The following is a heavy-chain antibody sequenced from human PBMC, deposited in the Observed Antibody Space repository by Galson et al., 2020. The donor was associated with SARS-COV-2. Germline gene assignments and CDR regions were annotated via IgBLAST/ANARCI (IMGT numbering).Heavy chain of an antibody. J-gene: IGHJ4*02. CDR1: GFSLSTSGMC. V-gene: IGHV2-70*11. CDR2: IDWDDDK. D-gene: IGHD2-15*01. Sequence: SGPTLVKPAQTLTLTCTFSGFSLSTSGMCVSWIRQPPGKALEWLARIDWDDDKYYSTSLKTRLTISKDTSKNQVVLTMTNMDPVDTATYYCARDHAVVAAADYWGQGTLVTVSS. CDR3: ARDHAVVAAADY.